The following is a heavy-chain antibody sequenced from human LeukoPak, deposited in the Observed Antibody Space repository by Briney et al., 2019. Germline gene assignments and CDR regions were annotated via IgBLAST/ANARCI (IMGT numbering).Heavy chain of an antibody. J-gene: IGHJ4*02. CDR2: FSGSGGDT. CDR1: GFTFSSYA. D-gene: IGHD5-12*01. Sequence: GGSLRLSCAASGFTFSSYAMSWVRQAPGKGLEWVSAFSGSGGDTYYADSVKGRFTISRDNAKNSLYLQMNTLRADDTAVYYCARDLGGYSGPSAYWGQGTLVTVSS. V-gene: IGHV3-23*01. CDR3: ARDLGGYSGPSAY.